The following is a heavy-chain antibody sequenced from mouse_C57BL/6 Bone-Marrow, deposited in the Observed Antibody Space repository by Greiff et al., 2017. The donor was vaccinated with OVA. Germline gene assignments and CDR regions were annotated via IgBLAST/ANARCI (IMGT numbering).Heavy chain of an antibody. Sequence: VKLVESGAELVRPGASVTLSCKASGYTFTDYEMHWVKQTPVHGLEWIGAIDPETGGTAYNQKFKGKAILTADKSSGTAYMELRSLTSEDSAVYYCTRGYSNYYAMDYWGQGTSVTVSS. CDR3: TRGYSNYYAMDY. CDR2: IDPETGGT. D-gene: IGHD2-5*01. CDR1: GYTFTDYE. J-gene: IGHJ4*01. V-gene: IGHV1-15*01.